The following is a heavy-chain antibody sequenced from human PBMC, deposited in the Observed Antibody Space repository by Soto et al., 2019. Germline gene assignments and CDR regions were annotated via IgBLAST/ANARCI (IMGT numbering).Heavy chain of an antibody. CDR2: IYYSGST. Sequence: PSETLSLTCTVSCGSISSDYWSWIRQPPGKGLEWIGYIYYSGSTNYNPSLKSRVTISVDTSKNQFSLKLSSVTAADTAVYYCARYDDSSKFDYWGQGTLVTVSS. D-gene: IGHD3-22*01. J-gene: IGHJ4*02. CDR3: ARYDDSSKFDY. V-gene: IGHV4-59*01. CDR1: CGSISSDY.